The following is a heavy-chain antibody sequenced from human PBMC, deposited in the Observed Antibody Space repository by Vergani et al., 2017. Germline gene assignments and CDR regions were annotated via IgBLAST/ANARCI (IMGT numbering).Heavy chain of an antibody. CDR3: ARDGMVPYYDSSGWFFDY. CDR1: GFTFTAHG. D-gene: IGHD3-22*01. J-gene: IGHJ4*02. V-gene: IGHV3-48*04. Sequence: EVQLLESGGGSAQPGESLRLSCVASGFTFTAHGLNWVRQAPGKGLEWVSGISGQNFRTHYADSVKGRFTISRDNAKNSLYLQMNSLRAEDTAVYYCARDGMVPYYDSSGWFFDYWGQGTLVTVSS. CDR2: ISGQNFRT.